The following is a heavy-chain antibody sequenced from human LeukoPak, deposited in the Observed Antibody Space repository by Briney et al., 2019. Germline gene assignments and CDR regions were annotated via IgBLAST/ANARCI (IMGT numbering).Heavy chain of an antibody. D-gene: IGHD3-22*01. V-gene: IGHV4-39*07. Sequence: SETLSLTCTVSGGSISSYYWSWIRQPPGKGLEWIGSIYYSGSTYYNPSLKSRVTISVDTSKNQFSLKLSSVTAADTAVYYCARVWGSTYYYDSSGQDWFDPWGQGTLVTVSS. J-gene: IGHJ5*02. CDR1: GGSISSYY. CDR2: IYYSGST. CDR3: ARVWGSTYYYDSSGQDWFDP.